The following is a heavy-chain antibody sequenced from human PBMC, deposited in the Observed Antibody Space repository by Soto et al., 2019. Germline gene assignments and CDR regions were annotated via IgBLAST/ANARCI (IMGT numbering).Heavy chain of an antibody. CDR2: INTGNGNT. D-gene: IGHD6-13*01. CDR1: GYIFTSYA. Sequence: VASVKVSCKASGYIFTSYAMHWVRQAPGQRLEWMGWINTGNGNTKYSQKFQGRGTITSDTSASTAYMELSSLSSEDTAVYYCASSIAEASFDYWGQGTPVTVSS. J-gene: IGHJ4*02. CDR3: ASSIAEASFDY. V-gene: IGHV1-3*04.